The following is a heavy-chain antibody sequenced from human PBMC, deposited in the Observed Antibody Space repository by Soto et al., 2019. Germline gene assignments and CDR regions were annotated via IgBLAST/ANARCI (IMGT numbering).Heavy chain of an antibody. CDR2: IYYSGST. CDR1: GGSISSGGYY. Sequence: QVQLQESGPGLVKPSQTLSLTCTVSGGSISSGGYYWSWIRQHPGKGLEWIGYIYYSGSTYYNPSLKGRFTISVGTSKNQFSRKLGSVTAADTAVYYCAGRGLKWLRSPNWFDPWGQGTLVTVSS. J-gene: IGHJ5*02. D-gene: IGHD5-12*01. V-gene: IGHV4-31*03. CDR3: AGRGLKWLRSPNWFDP.